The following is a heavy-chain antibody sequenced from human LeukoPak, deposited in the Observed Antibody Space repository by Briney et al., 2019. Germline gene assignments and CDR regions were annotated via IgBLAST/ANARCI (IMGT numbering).Heavy chain of an antibody. CDR2: IYTSGST. CDR1: DGSISSGTYF. Sequence: SETLSLTCTVSDGSISSGTYFWSWIRQPAGKGLEWIGRIYTSGSTNYNPSLKSRVTMSVDTSRNQFSLRLSSVTAADTAVYYCASEVPASIDYFQHWGQGTLVTVSS. V-gene: IGHV4-61*02. J-gene: IGHJ1*01. CDR3: ASEVPASIDYFQH. D-gene: IGHD2-2*02.